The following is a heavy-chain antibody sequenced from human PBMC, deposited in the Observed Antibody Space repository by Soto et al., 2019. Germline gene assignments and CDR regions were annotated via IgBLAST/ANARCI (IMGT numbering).Heavy chain of an antibody. CDR3: ARFVDGFDI. J-gene: IGHJ3*02. CDR1: GFTFSSYS. V-gene: IGHV3-21*01. CDR2: ISSSSSYI. D-gene: IGHD2-21*01. Sequence: GGSLRLSCAASGFTFSSYSMNWVRQAPGKGLEWVSSISSSSSYIYYADSVKGRFTITRDNTKNSLYLQMNSLRAEDTSGYYCARFVDGFDIWGQGTMVTVSS.